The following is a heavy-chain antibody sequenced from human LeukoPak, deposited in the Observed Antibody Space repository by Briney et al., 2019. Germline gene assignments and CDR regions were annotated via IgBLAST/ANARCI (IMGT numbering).Heavy chain of an antibody. CDR1: GYSISSGYY. D-gene: IGHD3-22*01. Sequence: SETLSLTCTVSGYSISSGYYWGWIRQPPGKGLEWIGSIYHSGSTNYNPSLKSRVTISVDKSKNQFSLKLSSVTAADTAVYYCARYYYDSSGYSTYYFDYWGQGTLVTVSS. V-gene: IGHV4-38-2*02. CDR3: ARYYYDSSGYSTYYFDY. J-gene: IGHJ4*02. CDR2: IYHSGST.